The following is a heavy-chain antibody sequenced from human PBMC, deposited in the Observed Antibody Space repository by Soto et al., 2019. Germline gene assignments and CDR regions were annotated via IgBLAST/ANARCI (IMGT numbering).Heavy chain of an antibody. CDR3: AREARAGIYYYYYMDV. CDR1: GFTFSSYG. D-gene: IGHD6-13*01. V-gene: IGHV3-33*01. J-gene: IGHJ6*03. Sequence: GGSLRLSCAASGFTFSSYGMHWVRQAPGKGLEWVAVIWYDGSNKYYADSVKGRFTISRDNSKNTLYLQMNSLRAEDTAVYYCAREARAGIYYYYYMDVWGKGTTVTVSS. CDR2: IWYDGSNK.